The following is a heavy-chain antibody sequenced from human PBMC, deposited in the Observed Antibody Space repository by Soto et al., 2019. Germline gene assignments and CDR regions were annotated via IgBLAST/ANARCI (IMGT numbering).Heavy chain of an antibody. Sequence: SETLSLTCAVYGGSFSGYYWSWIRQPPGKGLEWIGEINHSGSTNYNPSLKSRVTISVDTSKNQFSLKLSSVTAADTAVYYCARGRSGYDTGFDYWGQGTLVTVSS. CDR3: ARGRSGYDTGFDY. J-gene: IGHJ4*02. CDR2: INHSGST. D-gene: IGHD5-12*01. CDR1: GGSFSGYY. V-gene: IGHV4-34*01.